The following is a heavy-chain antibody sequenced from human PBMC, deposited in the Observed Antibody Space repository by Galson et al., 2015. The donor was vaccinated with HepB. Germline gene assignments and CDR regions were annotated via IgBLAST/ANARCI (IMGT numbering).Heavy chain of an antibody. CDR3: ARRYCTSSSCSGVHFYYHGLDV. Sequence: QSGAEVKKPGESLRISCKGSGYTFTNYWITWVRQVPGKGLEWMGRIDPGDSYSNHNPSFEGHVTMSVDKSIDTAYLQWSSLKASDTGVYYCARRYCTSSSCSGVHFYYHGLDVWGQGTTVTVSS. D-gene: IGHD2-2*01. CDR1: GYTFTNYW. V-gene: IGHV5-10-1*01. CDR2: IDPGDSYS. J-gene: IGHJ6*02.